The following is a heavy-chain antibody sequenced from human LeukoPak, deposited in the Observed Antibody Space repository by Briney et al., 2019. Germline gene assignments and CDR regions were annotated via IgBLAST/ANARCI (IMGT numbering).Heavy chain of an antibody. D-gene: IGHD3-22*01. CDR3: ATQYYYDSSGYYYA. V-gene: IGHV4-39*01. CDR2: IYYSGST. J-gene: IGHJ5*02. Sequence: SETLSLTCTVSGVSISSSSYYWGWIRQPPGKGLEWIENIYYSGSTYYNPSLKSRVTISVDTSKNQFSLKLSSVTAADTAVYYCATQYYYDSSGYYYAWGQGTLVTVSS. CDR1: GVSISSSSYY.